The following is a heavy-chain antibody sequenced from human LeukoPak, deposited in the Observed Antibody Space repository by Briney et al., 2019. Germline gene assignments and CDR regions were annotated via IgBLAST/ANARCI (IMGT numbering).Heavy chain of an antibody. Sequence: HPGGSLRLSCAASGFVFSNFVMHWVRQAPGKGLVWVSRIQTDDNPTNYADFVQGRFTISRDNAKNTVYLQMNNLRAEDTAVYYCARDHYFKIDYWGQGTLVTVS. CDR2: IQTDDNPT. V-gene: IGHV3-74*01. D-gene: IGHD2/OR15-2a*01. CDR1: GFVFSNFV. J-gene: IGHJ4*02. CDR3: ARDHYFKIDY.